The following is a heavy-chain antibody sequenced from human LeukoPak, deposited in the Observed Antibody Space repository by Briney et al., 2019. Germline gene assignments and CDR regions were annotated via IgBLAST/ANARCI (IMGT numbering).Heavy chain of an antibody. Sequence: PSETLSLTCTVSGGSISSSSYYWGWIRQPPGKGLEWIGSIYYSGSTYYNPSLKSRVTISVDTSKNQFSLRLSSVTAADTAVYYCARGYGPFGYWGQGTLVTVSS. CDR3: ARGYGPFGY. D-gene: IGHD3-10*01. J-gene: IGHJ4*02. CDR1: GGSISSSSYY. V-gene: IGHV4-39*07. CDR2: IYYSGST.